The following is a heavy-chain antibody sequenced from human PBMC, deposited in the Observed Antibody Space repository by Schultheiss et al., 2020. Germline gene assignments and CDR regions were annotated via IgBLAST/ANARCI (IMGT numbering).Heavy chain of an antibody. Sequence: SQTLSLTCTVSGGSISNYYWSWIRQPAGKGLEWIGRLYNSRSTNYNPSLKSRATLSADTSKNQFSLKLSSVTAADTAVYYCARSPYILWQVGAFDIWGQGTLVTVSS. J-gene: IGHJ4*02. CDR2: LYNSRST. CDR3: ARSPYILWQVGAFDI. D-gene: IGHD2-21*01. CDR1: GGSISNYY. V-gene: IGHV4-4*07.